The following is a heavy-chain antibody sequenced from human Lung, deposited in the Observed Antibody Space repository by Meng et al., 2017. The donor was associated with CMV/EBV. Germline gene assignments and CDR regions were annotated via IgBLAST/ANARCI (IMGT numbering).Heavy chain of an antibody. CDR2: IYHSGST. D-gene: IGHD2-2*01. CDR3: ARDYRTGCSSASCYNGFDP. CDR1: GYSISNVYY. J-gene: IGHJ5*02. Sequence: SETLSLXCTVSGYSISNVYYWGWIRQPPGKGLEWRGSIYHSGSTYYNPSLKSRVTISVDTSKNQFSLKMSPVTAADTAVYYCARDYRTGCSSASCYNGFDPWCQGTLVTVSS. V-gene: IGHV4-38-2*02.